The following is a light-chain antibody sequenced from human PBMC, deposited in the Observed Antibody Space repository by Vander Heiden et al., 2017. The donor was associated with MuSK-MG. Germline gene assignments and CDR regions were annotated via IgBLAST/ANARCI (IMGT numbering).Light chain of an antibody. Sequence: DFQMTQSPPSLSASVGDRVTITCRASQYIASYLNWYQQKPGKAPKLLIYAAYTLQSGVPSRFSGSGSGTDFTLTISSLQPEDSATYYCQQRDSTLSTFGQGTKLEIK. CDR1: QYIASY. CDR2: AAY. J-gene: IGKJ2*01. CDR3: QQRDSTLST. V-gene: IGKV1-39*01.